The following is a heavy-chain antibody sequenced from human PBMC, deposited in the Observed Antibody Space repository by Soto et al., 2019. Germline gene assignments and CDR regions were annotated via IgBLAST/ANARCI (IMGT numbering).Heavy chain of an antibody. CDR3: ARDAAGFWSGYYTVSYYGMDV. CDR2: IKQDGSEK. Sequence: EVQLVESGGGLVQPGGSLRLSCAASGFTFSSYWRSWVRQAPGKGLEWVANIKQDGSEKYYVDSVKGRFTISRDNAKNSLYLQMNSLRAEDTDVYYCARDAAGFWSGYYTVSYYGMDVWGQGTTVTVSS. CDR1: GFTFSSYW. J-gene: IGHJ6*02. V-gene: IGHV3-7*05. D-gene: IGHD3-3*01.